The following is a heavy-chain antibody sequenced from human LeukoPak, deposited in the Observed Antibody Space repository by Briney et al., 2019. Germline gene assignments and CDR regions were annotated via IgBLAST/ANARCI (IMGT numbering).Heavy chain of an antibody. J-gene: IGHJ4*02. CDR2: ISDIGSI. CDR3: AGHHPRNTVDV. D-gene: IGHD2/OR15-2a*01. Sequence: SESLSLTCTVSGGSISSYYWSWIRQPPGKGLEWIAYISDIGSINYNPTLKSRVTISLDTSKIQFSLKLSSVTAADTAVYYCAGHHPRNTVDVWGQGTLVTVAS. V-gene: IGHV4-59*08. CDR1: GGSISSYY.